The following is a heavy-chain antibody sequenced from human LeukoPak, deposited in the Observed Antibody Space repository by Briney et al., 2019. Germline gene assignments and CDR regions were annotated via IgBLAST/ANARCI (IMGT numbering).Heavy chain of an antibody. CDR3: ARGAWQQLPEYYFDY. CDR2: INPNSGGT. D-gene: IGHD6-13*01. V-gene: IGHV1-2*02. CDR1: GYTFTGYY. Sequence: ASVKVSCKASGYTFTGYYMHGVRQAPGQGLEGMGWINPNSGGTNYAQKFQGRVTMTRDTSISTAYMELSRLRSDDTAVYYCARGAWQQLPEYYFDYWGQGTLVTVSS. J-gene: IGHJ4*02.